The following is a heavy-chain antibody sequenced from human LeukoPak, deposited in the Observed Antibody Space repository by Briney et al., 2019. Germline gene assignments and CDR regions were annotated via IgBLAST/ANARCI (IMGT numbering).Heavy chain of an antibody. CDR2: ISGSGGST. D-gene: IGHD3-10*01. CDR3: AKDDTYYYGSGSAKDY. Sequence: GGSLRLSCAASGFTFSSYAMSWVRQAPGKGLGWVSAISGSGGSTYYADSVKGRFTISRDNSKNTLYLQMNSLRAEDTAVYYCAKDDTYYYGSGSAKDYWGQGTLVTVSS. V-gene: IGHV3-23*01. J-gene: IGHJ4*02. CDR1: GFTFSSYA.